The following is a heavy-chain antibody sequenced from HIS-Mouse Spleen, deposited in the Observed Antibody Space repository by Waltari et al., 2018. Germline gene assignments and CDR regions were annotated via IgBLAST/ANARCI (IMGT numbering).Heavy chain of an antibody. J-gene: IGHJ3*02. Sequence: QVQLQESGPGLVKPSETLSLTCTVSGYSISSGYYWGWIRQPPGKGLAWIGSIYQRGSTCYNPSLKVRVTISVATAKNQFSLKLSSVTAADTAVYYCAAPRDYGDAFDIWGQGTMVTVSS. CDR1: GYSISSGYY. CDR3: AAPRDYGDAFDI. V-gene: IGHV4-38-2*02. D-gene: IGHD4-17*01. CDR2: IYQRGST.